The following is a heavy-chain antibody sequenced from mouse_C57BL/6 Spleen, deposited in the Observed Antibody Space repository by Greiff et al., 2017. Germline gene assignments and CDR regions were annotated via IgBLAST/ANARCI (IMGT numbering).Heavy chain of an antibody. CDR3: ARGYYGSSYQDY. Sequence: QVQLKQPGAELVKPGASVKLSCKASGYTFTSYWMHWVKQRPGQGLEWIGMIHPNSGSTNYNEKFKSKATLTVDKSSSTAYMQLSSLTSEDSAVYYCARGYYGSSYQDYWGQGTTLTVSS. V-gene: IGHV1-64*01. D-gene: IGHD1-1*01. CDR1: GYTFTSYW. J-gene: IGHJ2*01. CDR2: IHPNSGST.